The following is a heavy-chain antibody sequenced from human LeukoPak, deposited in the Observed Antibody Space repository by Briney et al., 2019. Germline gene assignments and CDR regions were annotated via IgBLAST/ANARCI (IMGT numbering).Heavy chain of an antibody. D-gene: IGHD6-25*01. CDR3: ARECGGGMDV. J-gene: IGHJ6*02. CDR1: GGSISSYY. Sequence: SETLSLTCTAPGGSISSYYWSCIRKPPGKGLEWIGYIYYSGSTNYNPSLKSRVTISVDTSRNQFSLKLSSVTAADTAVYYCARECGGGMDVWGQGTTVTVSS. CDR2: IYYSGST. V-gene: IGHV4-59*01.